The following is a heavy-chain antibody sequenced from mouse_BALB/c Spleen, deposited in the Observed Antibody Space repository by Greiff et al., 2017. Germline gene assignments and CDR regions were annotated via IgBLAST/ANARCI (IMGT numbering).Heavy chain of an antibody. Sequence: EVHLVESGGGLVKPGGSLKLSCAASGFTFSDYYMYWVRQTPEKRLEWVATISDGGSYTYYPDSVKGRFTISRDNAKNNLYLQMSSLKSEDTAMYYCAGAYYGNYAWLAYWGQGTLVTVSA. V-gene: IGHV5-4*02. J-gene: IGHJ3*01. CDR1: GFTFSDYY. CDR2: ISDGGSYT. CDR3: AGAYYGNYAWLAY. D-gene: IGHD2-10*01.